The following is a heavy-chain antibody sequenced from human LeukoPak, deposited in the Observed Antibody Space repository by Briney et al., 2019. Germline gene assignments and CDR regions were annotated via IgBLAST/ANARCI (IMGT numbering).Heavy chain of an antibody. D-gene: IGHD3-3*01. CDR3: ARDRAWNYFDY. Sequence: GGSLRLSCAPSGFTFSRHGMHWVRQAPGKGLEWVATISNDGSRKYYAHSVEGRFIISRDNSKNTLYLQMDSLRAEDTAVYYCARDRAWNYFDYWGQGTLVTVSS. CDR2: ISNDGSRK. V-gene: IGHV3-30*03. CDR1: GFTFSRHG. J-gene: IGHJ4*02.